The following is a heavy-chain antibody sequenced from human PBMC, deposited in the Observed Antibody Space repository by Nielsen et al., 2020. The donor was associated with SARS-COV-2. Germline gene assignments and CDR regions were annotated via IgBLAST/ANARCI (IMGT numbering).Heavy chain of an antibody. Sequence: ASVKVSCKASGYTFTSNDITWVRQAPGQGLEWMGWSSSYNANTNYAEKFQGRVTMTTDTSTSTAYMELRSLRSDDTAVYYCASRYDDSVLAALDIWGQGTMVTVSS. J-gene: IGHJ3*02. CDR3: ASRYDDSVLAALDI. CDR2: SSSYNANT. V-gene: IGHV1-18*04. CDR1: GYTFTSND. D-gene: IGHD4-17*01.